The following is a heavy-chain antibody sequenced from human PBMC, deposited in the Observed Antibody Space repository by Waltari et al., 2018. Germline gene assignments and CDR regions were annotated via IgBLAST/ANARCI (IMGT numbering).Heavy chain of an antibody. CDR1: GGSFSGYY. D-gene: IGHD3-22*01. CDR2: INHRVST. Sequence: QVQLQQWGAGLLKPSETLSLTCAVYGGSFSGYYWSWVRQPPGKGLEGIGEINHRVSTNYNPSLKSRVTISVDTSKNQFSLKLSSVTAADTAVYYGASKYYYYDSSGPAFDYWGQGTLVTVSS. J-gene: IGHJ4*02. CDR3: ASKYYYYDSSGPAFDY. V-gene: IGHV4-34*01.